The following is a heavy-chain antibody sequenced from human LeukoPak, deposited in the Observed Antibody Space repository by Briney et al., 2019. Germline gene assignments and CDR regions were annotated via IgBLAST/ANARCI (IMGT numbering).Heavy chain of an antibody. CDR3: AKVESLSGSYLLGGFDY. CDR2: IKQDGSEK. V-gene: IGHV3-7*01. Sequence: GGSLRLFCAASGFTFSSYWMSWVRQAAGKGLEWVANIKQDGSEKYYVDSVKGRFTISRDNAKNTLYLQMNSLRAADTAVYYCAKVESLSGSYLLGGFDYWGQGTLVTVSS. D-gene: IGHD1-26*01. CDR1: GFTFSSYW. J-gene: IGHJ4*02.